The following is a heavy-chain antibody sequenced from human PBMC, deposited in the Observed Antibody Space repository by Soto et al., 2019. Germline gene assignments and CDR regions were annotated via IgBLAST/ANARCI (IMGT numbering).Heavy chain of an antibody. CDR2: ISSSSSYI. CDR3: ARDSYYGSGSKDYYYGMDV. Sequence: GGTLRLSFAASVFTFSSHSMNWVRQVTGKGLEWVSSISSSSSYIYYADSVKGRFTISRDNAKNSLYLQMNSLRAEDTAVYYCARDSYYGSGSKDYYYGMDVWGQGTTVTVSS. CDR1: VFTFSSHS. V-gene: IGHV3-21*01. D-gene: IGHD3-10*01. J-gene: IGHJ6*02.